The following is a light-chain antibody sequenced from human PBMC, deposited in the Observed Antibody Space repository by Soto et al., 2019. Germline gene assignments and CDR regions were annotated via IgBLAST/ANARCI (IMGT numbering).Light chain of an antibody. V-gene: IGLV2-23*01. Sequence: QSALTQPASVSGSPGQSITISCTGTSSDVGSYNLVSWYQQHPGKAPKLMIYEGSKRPSGVSNRFSGSKSGNTASLTISGLQAEDEAYYYCCSYAGSSTSGYVFGTGTKVTVL. CDR2: EGS. J-gene: IGLJ1*01. CDR3: CSYAGSSTSGYV. CDR1: SSDVGSYNL.